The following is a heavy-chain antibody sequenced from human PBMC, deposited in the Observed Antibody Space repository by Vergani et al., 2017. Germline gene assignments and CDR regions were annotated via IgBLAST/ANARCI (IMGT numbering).Heavy chain of an antibody. J-gene: IGHJ6*02. CDR1: GGSLRSAV. CDR3: VKENTVAVAAPRYYNGLDV. CDR2: HLPNIGTA. D-gene: IGHD6-19*01. V-gene: IGHV1-69*11. Sequence: QGHRVQSGTEVKKPGSSVKVPCKASGGSLRSAVTTGARQARGQGIEWRGRHLPNIGTANYAQKLQGRATITADETTSTSYLALSSLTSDDPAVYYCVKENTVAVAAPRYYNGLDVWGQGTTVTVSS.